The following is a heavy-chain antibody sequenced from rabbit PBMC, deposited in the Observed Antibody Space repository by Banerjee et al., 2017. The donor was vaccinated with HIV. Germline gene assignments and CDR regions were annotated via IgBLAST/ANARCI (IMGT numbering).Heavy chain of an antibody. Sequence: QSLEESGGDLVKPEGSLTLTCTASGFDFSSYYYMCWVRQAPGKGLEWIGCINAGSSGNTYVASWAKGRFTISKTSSTTVTLQMTSLTAADTATYFCARDTGGLWYYFNLWGQGTLVTVS. J-gene: IGHJ4*01. CDR2: INAGSSGNT. V-gene: IGHV1S40*01. CDR1: GFDFSSYYY. CDR3: ARDTGGLWYYFNL. D-gene: IGHD6-1*01.